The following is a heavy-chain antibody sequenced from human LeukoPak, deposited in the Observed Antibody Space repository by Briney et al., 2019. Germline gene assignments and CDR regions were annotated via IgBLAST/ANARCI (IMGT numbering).Heavy chain of an antibody. D-gene: IGHD3-3*01. CDR3: AREVLRFLEWFPDTPRDYMDV. J-gene: IGHJ6*03. CDR2: IIPIFGTA. CDR1: GGTFSSYA. Sequence: LVKVSCKASGGTFSSYAISWVRQAPGQGLEWMGGIIPIFGTANYAQKFQGRVKITTDESTRTAYMELSSLRSEDTAVYDCAREVLRFLEWFPDTPRDYMDVWGKGTTVAVSS. V-gene: IGHV1-69*05.